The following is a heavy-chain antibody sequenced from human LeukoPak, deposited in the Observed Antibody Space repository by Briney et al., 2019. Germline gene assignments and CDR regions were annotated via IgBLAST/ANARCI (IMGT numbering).Heavy chain of an antibody. CDR3: ARHQGGGIAVAALHY. Sequence: SETLSLTCTVSGGSINSSSYFWGWIRQPPGKGLEWIGTIYYTGSTYYNPSLKSRITISLDTSKSQFSLKLSSVTAAETAVYYCARHQGGGIAVAALHYWGQGALVTVSS. D-gene: IGHD6-19*01. CDR2: IYYTGST. J-gene: IGHJ4*02. V-gene: IGHV4-39*01. CDR1: GGSINSSSYF.